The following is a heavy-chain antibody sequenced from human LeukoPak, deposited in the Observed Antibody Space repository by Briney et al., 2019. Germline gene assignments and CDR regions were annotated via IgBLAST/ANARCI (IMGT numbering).Heavy chain of an antibody. D-gene: IGHD3-22*01. CDR2: IYYSGST. CDR3: ARGTYYYDSSGYYFDY. J-gene: IGHJ4*02. V-gene: IGHV4-31*03. Sequence: PSETLSLTCTVSGGSISSGGYYWSWIRQHPGKGLEWIGCIYYSGSTYYNPSLKSRVTISVDTSKNQFSLKLSSVTAADTAVYYCARGTYYYDSSGYYFDYWGQGTLVTVSS. CDR1: GGSISSGGYY.